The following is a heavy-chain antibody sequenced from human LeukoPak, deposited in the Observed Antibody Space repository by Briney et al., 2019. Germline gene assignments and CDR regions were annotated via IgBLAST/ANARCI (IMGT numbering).Heavy chain of an antibody. CDR2: IYHSGST. CDR3: ARHGYYDSSGEAFDI. Sequence: SETLSLXCAVSGYSISSGYYWGWIRQPPGKGLEWIGSIYHSGSTYYNPSLKSRVTISVDTSKNQFPLKLSSVTAADTAVYYCARHGYYDSSGEAFDIWGQGTMVTVSS. D-gene: IGHD3-22*01. CDR1: GYSISSGYY. J-gene: IGHJ3*02. V-gene: IGHV4-38-2*01.